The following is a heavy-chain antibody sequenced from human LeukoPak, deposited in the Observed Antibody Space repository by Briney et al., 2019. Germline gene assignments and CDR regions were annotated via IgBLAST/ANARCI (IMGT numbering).Heavy chain of an antibody. V-gene: IGHV3-21*01. CDR1: GFTLSAYI. J-gene: IGHJ6*02. D-gene: IGHD2-2*01. Sequence: GGSLRLSCAASGFTLSAYIMSWVRQAPGKGLEWVSSISSGSTYIYYADSLKDRFTISRDNAKNSLYLQMSSLRAEDTAVYYCARERTCSSASCPLDVWGQGTTVTVSS. CDR3: ARERTCSSASCPLDV. CDR2: ISSGSTYI.